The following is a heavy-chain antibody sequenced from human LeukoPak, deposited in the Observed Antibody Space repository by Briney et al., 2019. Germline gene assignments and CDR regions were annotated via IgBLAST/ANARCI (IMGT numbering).Heavy chain of an antibody. Sequence: GGSLRLSCAVSGFTFSHYAMSWVRQAPGTGLEWVGSLTDSGDATYYADSVKGRFTISRDNAKNSLYLQMNSLRAEDTAVYYCARDPYYYDSSGYYGEGFDYWGQGTLVTVSS. CDR3: ARDPYYYDSSGYYGEGFDY. CDR2: LTDSGDAT. V-gene: IGHV3-23*01. CDR1: GFTFSHYA. J-gene: IGHJ4*02. D-gene: IGHD3-22*01.